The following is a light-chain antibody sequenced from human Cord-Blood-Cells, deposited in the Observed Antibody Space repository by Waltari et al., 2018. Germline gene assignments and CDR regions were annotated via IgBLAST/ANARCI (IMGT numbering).Light chain of an antibody. CDR2: DAS. V-gene: IGKV1-33*01. J-gene: IGKJ4*01. CDR3: QQYDNPLT. Sequence: DIQMTQSPSSLSASVGDRVTITCQASQDISNYLNWYQQKQGKAPKLLIYDASNLETGVPSRFSGSGSGTDFTFTISSLQPEDIATYYCQQYDNPLTFGGGTKVEIK. CDR1: QDISNY.